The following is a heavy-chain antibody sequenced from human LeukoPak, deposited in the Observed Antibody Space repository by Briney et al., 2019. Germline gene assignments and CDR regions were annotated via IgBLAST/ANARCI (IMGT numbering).Heavy chain of an antibody. V-gene: IGHV4-59*01. Sequence: SETLSLTCSVSDGSINSYYWNWIRRPPGKGLEWIGYIYYNGNTNYSPSLESRVTISVDTSKNLFSLEVSSVTAADTAVYYCARGRSNYYGMDVWGQGTTVTVSS. D-gene: IGHD1-26*01. CDR2: IYYNGNT. J-gene: IGHJ6*02. CDR3: ARGRSNYYGMDV. CDR1: DGSINSYY.